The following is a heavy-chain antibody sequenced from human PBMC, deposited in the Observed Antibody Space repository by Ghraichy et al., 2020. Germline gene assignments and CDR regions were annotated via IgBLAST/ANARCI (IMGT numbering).Heavy chain of an antibody. CDR1: GFVFHKTW. J-gene: IGHJ4*02. CDR3: VRDPSHGAIDY. CDR2: TNDDAKEK. Sequence: GGSLRLSCAASGFVFHKTWMGWVRQAPGKGLEWVAITNDDAKEKYYADAVKGRFTLSRDNARQTLYVQMNSLRVDDTAVYYCVRDPSHGAIDYWGQGTLVSVSS. D-gene: IGHD4-17*01. V-gene: IGHV3-7*03.